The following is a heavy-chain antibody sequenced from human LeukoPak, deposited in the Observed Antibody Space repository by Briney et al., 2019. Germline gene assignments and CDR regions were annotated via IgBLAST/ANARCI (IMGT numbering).Heavy chain of an antibody. D-gene: IGHD3-10*01. CDR3: ARVNPLLLWFGELFSG. J-gene: IGHJ4*02. CDR1: GYTFTSYG. CDR2: ISAYNGNT. Sequence: GASVKVSCKASGYTFTSYGISWVRQAPGQGLEWMGWISAYNGNTNYAQKLQGRVTMTTDTSTSTAYMELRSLRFDDTAVYYCARVNPLLLWFGELFSGWGQGTLVTVSS. V-gene: IGHV1-18*01.